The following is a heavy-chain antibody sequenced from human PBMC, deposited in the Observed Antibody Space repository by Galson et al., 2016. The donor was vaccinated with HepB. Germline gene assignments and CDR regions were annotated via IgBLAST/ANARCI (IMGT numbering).Heavy chain of an antibody. D-gene: IGHD6-19*01. CDR2: ITGSDGST. J-gene: IGHJ4*02. CDR1: GFTFTNYA. V-gene: IGHV3-23*01. CDR3: AKGSNGWTKFIDF. Sequence: SLRLSCAASGFTFTNYAMSWVRQAPGKGLEWVSGITGSDGSTRYADSVKGRFIISRDNSKNPLYLQLDSLRAEDTAVYYWAKGSNGWTKFIDFLGQGTLVTVSS.